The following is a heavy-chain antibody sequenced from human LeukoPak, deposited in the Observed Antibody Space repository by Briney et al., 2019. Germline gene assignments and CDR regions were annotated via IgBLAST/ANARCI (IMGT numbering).Heavy chain of an antibody. CDR2: IYSGGST. CDR1: GFTVSSNY. D-gene: IGHD3-16*01. Sequence: GGSLRLSCAASGFTVSSNYMSWVRQAPGKGLEWVSVIYSGGSTYYADSVKGRFTISRDNAKNSLYLQMSNLRAEDTAVYFCARGGGLDVWGQGATVTVSS. J-gene: IGHJ6*02. V-gene: IGHV3-53*01. CDR3: ARGGGLDV.